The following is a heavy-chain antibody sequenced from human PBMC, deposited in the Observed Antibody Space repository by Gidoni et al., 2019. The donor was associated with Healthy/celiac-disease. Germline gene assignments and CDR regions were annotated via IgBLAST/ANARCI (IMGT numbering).Heavy chain of an antibody. Sequence: QVQLVQSGAEVTKPGASVKVSCKASGYTFTGSYMHWVRQAPGKGLEWMGWINPNSGGTNYAQKFQGRVTMTRDTSISTAYMELSRLRSDDTAVYYCARYSTAGGGRSSWYYHGYYFDYWGQGTLVTVSS. V-gene: IGHV1-2*02. CDR1: GYTFTGSY. CDR2: INPNSGGT. J-gene: IGHJ4*02. D-gene: IGHD6-13*01. CDR3: ARYSTAGGGRSSWYYHGYYFDY.